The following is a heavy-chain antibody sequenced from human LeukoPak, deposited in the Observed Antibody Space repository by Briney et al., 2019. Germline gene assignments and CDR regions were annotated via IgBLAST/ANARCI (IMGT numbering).Heavy chain of an antibody. CDR1: GFTFSTYA. V-gene: IGHV3-23*01. CDR3: ARDYYGSGSYFDY. Sequence: GGSLRLSCAASGFTFSTYAMSWVRQAPGKGLEWVSTISAGGGSTYYADSVKGRFTISRDNSKYTLYLQINSLRAEDTAVYYCARDYYGSGSYFDYWGQGTLVTVSS. J-gene: IGHJ4*02. CDR2: ISAGGGST. D-gene: IGHD3-10*01.